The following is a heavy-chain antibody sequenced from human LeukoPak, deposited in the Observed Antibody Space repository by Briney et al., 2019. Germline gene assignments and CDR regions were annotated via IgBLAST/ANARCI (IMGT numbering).Heavy chain of an antibody. Sequence: GGSLSHTCAAYGFTFDSYGMNWVRQAPGKGLEWVSGISGSGGSTYYADSVKGRFTISRDNSKKILYLQMNSLRAEDTAVYHCAKSGGITIFGLVDYWGQGTLVSVSS. D-gene: IGHD3-3*01. CDR3: AKSGGITIFGLVDY. CDR2: ISGSGGST. V-gene: IGHV3-23*01. CDR1: GFTFDSYG. J-gene: IGHJ4*02.